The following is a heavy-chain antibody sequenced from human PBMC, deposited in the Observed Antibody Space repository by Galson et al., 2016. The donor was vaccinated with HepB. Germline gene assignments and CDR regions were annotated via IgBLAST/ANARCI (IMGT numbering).Heavy chain of an antibody. CDR3: AKGIYSLYWFDP. D-gene: IGHD3-10*01. CDR2: ISVYNSNT. CDR1: GYTFNSYG. J-gene: IGHJ5*02. V-gene: IGHV1-18*04. Sequence: SVKVSCKASGYTFNSYGITWVRQAPGQGLEWMGWISVYNSNTKYAQKFQGRLTLTTDTSTTIPYMELRSLRSDDTAIYYCAKGIYSLYWFDPWGQGTLVTVSS.